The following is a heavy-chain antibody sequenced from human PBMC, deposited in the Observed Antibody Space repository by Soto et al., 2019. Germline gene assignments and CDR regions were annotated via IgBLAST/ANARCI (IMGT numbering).Heavy chain of an antibody. J-gene: IGHJ5*01. CDR2: ISYDGTSE. Sequence: QVQLVESGGGVVQPGRSLRLSCAASGFTFSSYPIHWVRQAPGKGLEWVRSISYDGTSEDFADSLRGRFTLSRDNSKNMLWLQMKSLRSEDTAVYYCLRDYSGWFDFWGQGTLVTVSS. D-gene: IGHD3-10*01. V-gene: IGHV3-30-3*01. CDR3: LRDYSGWFDF. CDR1: GFTFSSYP.